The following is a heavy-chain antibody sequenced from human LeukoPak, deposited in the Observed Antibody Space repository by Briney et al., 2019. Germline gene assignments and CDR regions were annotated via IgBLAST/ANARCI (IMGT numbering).Heavy chain of an antibody. CDR1: GFTFSSYE. D-gene: IGHD3-9*01. V-gene: IGHV3-48*03. CDR2: ISSSGSTI. CDR3: ARVVGYDILTGYYYQGYFDY. Sequence: GGSLRLSCAASGFTFSSYEMNWVRQAPGKGLEWVSYISSSGSTIYYADSVKGRFTISRDNAKNSLYLQMNSLRAEDTAVYYCARVVGYDILTGYYYQGYFDYWGQGTLVTVSS. J-gene: IGHJ4*02.